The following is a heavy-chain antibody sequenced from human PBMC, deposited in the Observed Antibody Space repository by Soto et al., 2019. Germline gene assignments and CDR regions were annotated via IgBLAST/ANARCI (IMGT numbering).Heavy chain of an antibody. J-gene: IGHJ5*02. Sequence: GGSLILSCAASGFTFSSYGMHWVRQAPGKGLEWVAVISYDGSNKYYADSVKGRFTISRDNSKNTLYLQMNSLRAEDTAVYYCAKDGRIAAVPNNWFDPWGQGTLVTVSS. V-gene: IGHV3-30*18. CDR3: AKDGRIAAVPNNWFDP. CDR1: GFTFSSYG. CDR2: ISYDGSNK. D-gene: IGHD6-13*01.